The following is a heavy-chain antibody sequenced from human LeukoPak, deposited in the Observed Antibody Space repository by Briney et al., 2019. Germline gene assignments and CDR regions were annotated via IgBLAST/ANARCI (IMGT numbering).Heavy chain of an antibody. J-gene: IGHJ4*02. CDR3: ARNLGPMEKYYFDY. CDR2: IYHSGST. CDR1: GGSISSGGYY. Sequence: PSETLSLTCTVSGGSISSGGYYWSWIRQPPGKGLEWIGYIYHSGSTYYNPSLKSRVTISVDRSKNQFSLKLSSVTAADTAVYYCARNLGPMEKYYFDYWGQGTLVTVSS. D-gene: IGHD3-10*01. V-gene: IGHV4-30-2*01.